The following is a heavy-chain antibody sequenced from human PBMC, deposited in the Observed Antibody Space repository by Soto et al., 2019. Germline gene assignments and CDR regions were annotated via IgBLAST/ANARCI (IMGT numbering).Heavy chain of an antibody. CDR3: AKVIRQSDSWIGYYNFDS. CDR2: ISVNGGRT. CDR1: GSTFIRYS. J-gene: IGHJ4*02. V-gene: IGHV3-23*01. Sequence: GGSLRLSYVDTGSTFIRYSMTWVRQAPGNGLEWVSLISVNGGRTYYADSVRGRFTVSRDNSKNTLYLQMDNLRADDTARYYCAKVIRQSDSWIGYYNFDSRGQGT. D-gene: IGHD3-3*01.